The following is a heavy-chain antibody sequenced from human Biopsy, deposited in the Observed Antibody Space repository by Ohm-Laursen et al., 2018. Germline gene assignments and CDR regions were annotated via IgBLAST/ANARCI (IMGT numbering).Heavy chain of an antibody. CDR1: GYSFINYW. Sequence: ESLKISCKGSGYSFINYWIGWVRQMPGKGLEWMGIIYPGDSDTRYSPSFQGQVTISADKSISAAYLQWSSLKASDTAMYYCVRQISGYFPFDFWGQGTLVTVSS. CDR2: IYPGDSDT. CDR3: VRQISGYFPFDF. V-gene: IGHV5-51*01. J-gene: IGHJ4*02. D-gene: IGHD5-12*01.